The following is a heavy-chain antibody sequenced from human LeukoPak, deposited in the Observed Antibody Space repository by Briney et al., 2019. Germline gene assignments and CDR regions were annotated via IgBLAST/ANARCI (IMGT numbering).Heavy chain of an antibody. V-gene: IGHV1-69*01. CDR2: IIPIFRTP. Sequence: SVKVSSKASGGSFSIYAISWVRQAPGQGREWMGGIIPIFRTPNYTQKFQGRVTITADESTSTAYMELSSLRSEDTAVYYCARVNMKTRWYPPYYWGQGTLVTASS. J-gene: IGHJ4*02. CDR3: ARVNMKTRWYPPYY. CDR1: GGSFSIYA. D-gene: IGHD6-13*01.